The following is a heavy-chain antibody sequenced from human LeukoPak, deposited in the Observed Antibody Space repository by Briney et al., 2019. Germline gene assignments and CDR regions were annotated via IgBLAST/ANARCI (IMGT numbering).Heavy chain of an antibody. CDR3: ARDPGYESWSPFWGGMDV. CDR2: ITYDGITT. D-gene: IGHD3-16*01. CDR1: GFTLSSCG. V-gene: IGHV3-30*03. Sequence: PGTSLRLSCVASGFTLSSCGMHWVRQAPGKGLEWVAVITYDGITTYSDDSVKGRFTISRDTSKSTLHLQMNNLRPEDTAVYYCARDPGYESWSPFWGGMDVWGNGTTVIVSS. J-gene: IGHJ6*04.